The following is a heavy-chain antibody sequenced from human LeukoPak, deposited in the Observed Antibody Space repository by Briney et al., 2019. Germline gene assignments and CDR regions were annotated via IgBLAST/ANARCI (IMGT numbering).Heavy chain of an antibody. V-gene: IGHV3-7*01. J-gene: IGHJ4*02. CDR3: ARDVGMIVVVGPFDY. CDR1: GFTFSSYW. Sequence: GGSLRLSCAASGFTFSSYWMSWVRQAPGKGLEWVANIKKDGSENYYVDSVKGRFTISRDNSKNTLYLLMNSLRAEDTAVYSCARDVGMIVVVGPFDYWGQGTLVTVSS. D-gene: IGHD3-22*01. CDR2: IKKDGSEN.